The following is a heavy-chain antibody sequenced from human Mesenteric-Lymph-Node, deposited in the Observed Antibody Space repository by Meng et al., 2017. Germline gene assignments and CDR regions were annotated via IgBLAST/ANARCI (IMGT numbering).Heavy chain of an antibody. V-gene: IGHV4-4*07. Sequence: SETLSLTCTVSGDSMSGYYWSWIRQPAEKEPEWMGRVFSSGSTTYNPSLKSRVTISLDTSRNQFSLKLKSVTAADTAKYYCARDQRELIGVSGHSFDIWGQGMMVTVSS. CDR3: ARDQRELIGVSGHSFDI. CDR2: VFSSGST. D-gene: IGHD2/OR15-2a*01. J-gene: IGHJ3*02. CDR1: GDSMSGYY.